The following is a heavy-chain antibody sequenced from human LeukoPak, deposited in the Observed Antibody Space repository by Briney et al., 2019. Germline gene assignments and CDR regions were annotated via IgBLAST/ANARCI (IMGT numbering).Heavy chain of an antibody. J-gene: IGHJ4*02. CDR2: LSGSGSNT. Sequence: PGGSLRLSCAASGFTFSSYAMSWVRQAPGKGLEWVSALSGSGSNTYYADSVKGRFTISRDNSKNTLYLQMNSLRAEDTAVYYCARELVTAIHFYFDYWGQGTLVTVSS. CDR1: GFTFSSYA. D-gene: IGHD2-21*02. V-gene: IGHV3-23*01. CDR3: ARELVTAIHFYFDY.